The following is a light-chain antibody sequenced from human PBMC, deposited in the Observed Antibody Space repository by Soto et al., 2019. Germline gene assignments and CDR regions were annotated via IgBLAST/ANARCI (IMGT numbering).Light chain of an antibody. Sequence: DIQMTQSPSTLSASVGDTVTITCRASQNINRWLAWYQQRPGKAPNLLIHKASSLEVGVPSRFSGSASGTEFTLTISSLQPDDFAAYFCLQYNVYPLTFGGGTKVEI. CDR3: LQYNVYPLT. J-gene: IGKJ4*01. CDR2: KAS. V-gene: IGKV1-5*03. CDR1: QNINRW.